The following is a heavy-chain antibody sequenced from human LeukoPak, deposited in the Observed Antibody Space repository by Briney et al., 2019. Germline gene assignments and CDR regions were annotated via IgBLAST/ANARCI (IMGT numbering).Heavy chain of an antibody. CDR2: INHSGST. V-gene: IGHV4-34*01. J-gene: IGHJ4*02. CDR1: GGSFSGYY. D-gene: IGHD3-22*01. CDR3: ARGSSGATPYYFDY. Sequence: SETLSLTCAVYGGSFSGYYWSWIRQPPGKGLEWIGEINHSGSTNYNPSLKSRVTISVDTSKNQFSLKLSSVTAADTAVYYCARGSSGATPYYFDYWGQGTLVTVSS.